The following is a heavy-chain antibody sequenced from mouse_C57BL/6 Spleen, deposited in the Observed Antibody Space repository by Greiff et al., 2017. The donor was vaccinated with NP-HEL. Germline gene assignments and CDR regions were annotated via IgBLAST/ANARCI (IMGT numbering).Heavy chain of an antibody. J-gene: IGHJ2*01. Sequence: VQLQQPGAELVMPGASVKLSCKASGYTFTSYWMHWVKQRPGQGLEWIGEIDPSDSYTNYNQKFKGKSTLTVDKSSSTAYMQLSSLTSEDSAVYYCAREGIYYGSSLDYWGQGTTLTVSS. D-gene: IGHD1-1*01. CDR1: GYTFTSYW. CDR3: AREGIYYGSSLDY. CDR2: IDPSDSYT. V-gene: IGHV1-69*01.